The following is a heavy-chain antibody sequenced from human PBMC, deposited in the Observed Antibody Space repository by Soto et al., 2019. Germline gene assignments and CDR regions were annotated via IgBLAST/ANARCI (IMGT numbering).Heavy chain of an antibody. CDR2: IVVGSGNT. CDR1: GFTLTSSA. CDR3: AAARIIAAAANFDY. J-gene: IGHJ4*02. D-gene: IGHD6-13*01. Sequence: SVKVSCKASGFTLTSSAMQWVRQARGQRLEWIGWIVVGSGNTNYAQKFQERVTITRDMSTSTAYMELSSLRSEDTAVYYCAAARIIAAAANFDYWGQGTLVTVSS. V-gene: IGHV1-58*02.